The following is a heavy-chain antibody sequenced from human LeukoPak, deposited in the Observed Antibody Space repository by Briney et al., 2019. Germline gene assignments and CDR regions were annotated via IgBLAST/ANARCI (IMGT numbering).Heavy chain of an antibody. V-gene: IGHV3-7*01. Sequence: PGRSLRLSCAASGFTFDDYAMHWVRQAPGKGLEWVASINPDGSKKYSADSVKGRFTISRDNAENSLYLQMNSLRVEDTAFYYCARDLAYSRLDYWGQGMLVTVSS. D-gene: IGHD5-18*01. CDR2: INPDGSKK. CDR1: GFTFDDYA. CDR3: ARDLAYSRLDY. J-gene: IGHJ4*02.